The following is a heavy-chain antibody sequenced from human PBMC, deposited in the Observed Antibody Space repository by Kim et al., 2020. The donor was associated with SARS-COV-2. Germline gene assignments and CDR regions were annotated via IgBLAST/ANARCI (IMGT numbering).Heavy chain of an antibody. D-gene: IGHD6-19*01. V-gene: IGHV4-61*01. CDR3: AASGWYRSFDY. J-gene: IGHJ4*02. CDR1: GGSVSSGSYY. CDR2: IYYSGST. Sequence: SETLSLTCTVSGGSVSSGSYYWSWIRQPPGKGLEWIGYIYYSGSTNYNPSLKSRVTISVDTSKNQFSLKLSSVTAADTAVYYCAASGWYRSFDYWGQGTLVTVSS.